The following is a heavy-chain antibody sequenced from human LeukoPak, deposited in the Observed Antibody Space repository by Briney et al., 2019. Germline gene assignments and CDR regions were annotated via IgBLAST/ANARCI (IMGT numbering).Heavy chain of an antibody. CDR1: GFTFSSYG. CDR3: ARDRDFWSGYSLFDP. J-gene: IGHJ5*02. D-gene: IGHD3-3*01. Sequence: GGSLRLSCAASGFTFSSYGMHWVRQAPGKGLEWVAVIWYDGSNKYYADSVKGRFTISRDNSKNTLYLQMNSLRAEDTAVYYCARDRDFWSGYSLFDPWGQGTLVTVSS. CDR2: IWYDGSNK. V-gene: IGHV3-33*01.